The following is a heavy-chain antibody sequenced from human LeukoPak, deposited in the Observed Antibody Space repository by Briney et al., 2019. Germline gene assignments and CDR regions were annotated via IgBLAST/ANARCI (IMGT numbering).Heavy chain of an antibody. D-gene: IGHD1-26*01. V-gene: IGHV3-23*01. CDR3: ARSATHSGSPFGYFDY. Sequence: LPGGSLRLSCAASGFTFSSYAMSWVRQAPGKGLEWVSAISGSGGSTYYADSVKGRFTISRDNSKNTLYLQMNSLRAEDTAVYYCARSATHSGSPFGYFDYWGQGTLVTVSS. CDR1: GFTFSSYA. J-gene: IGHJ4*02. CDR2: ISGSGGST.